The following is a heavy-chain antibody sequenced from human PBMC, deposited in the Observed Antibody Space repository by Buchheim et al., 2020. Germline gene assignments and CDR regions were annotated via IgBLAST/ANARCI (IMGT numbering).Heavy chain of an antibody. V-gene: IGHV3-74*01. CDR3: TRSANFFRGMDV. D-gene: IGHD2-15*01. J-gene: IGHJ6*02. CDR2: INPDGCDT. Sequence: EARLVESGGGLGQPGGSLRLSCAASGFTFSSDWMHWVRQAPGKGLVWVSRINPDGCDTTYADSVTGRFTISRDNGRNTLSLQMNSLRGEDTAIYYCTRSANFFRGMDVWGQGTT. CDR1: GFTFSSDW.